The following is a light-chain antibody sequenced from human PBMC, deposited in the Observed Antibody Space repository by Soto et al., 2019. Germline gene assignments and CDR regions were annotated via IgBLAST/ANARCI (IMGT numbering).Light chain of an antibody. CDR1: QAVGTSY. J-gene: IGKJ1*01. CDR2: GTS. CDR3: QQYGSSPWT. Sequence: EIVLTQSPGTLSLSPGERATLSCRASQAVGTSYLAWYQQKGGQPPRLLIYGTSSRATGIPDRFSGSGSGTDFTLTISRLEPEDFAVYYCQQYGSSPWTFGQGTKVDIK. V-gene: IGKV3-20*01.